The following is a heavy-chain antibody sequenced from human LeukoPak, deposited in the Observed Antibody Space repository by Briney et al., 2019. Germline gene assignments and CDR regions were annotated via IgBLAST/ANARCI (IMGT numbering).Heavy chain of an antibody. CDR2: INAGNGDT. D-gene: IGHD1-26*01. V-gene: IGHV1-3*01. CDR3: AKDIPDSGTYYGLDY. CDR1: GYTFTSYA. J-gene: IGHJ4*02. Sequence: ASVKVSCKASGYTFTSYAMHWVRQAPGQRLEWMGWINAGNGDTKYSQKFQDRLTITRDTSASTAYMYLSSLRSEDTAVYYCAKDIPDSGTYYGLDYWGQGTRVTVSS.